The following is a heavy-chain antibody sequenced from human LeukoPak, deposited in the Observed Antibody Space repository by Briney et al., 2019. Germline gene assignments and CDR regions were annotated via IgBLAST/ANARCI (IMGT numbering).Heavy chain of an antibody. J-gene: IGHJ4*02. Sequence: SGTLSLTCTVSGGSISSGGYYWRWIREPAGEGVGYIGGIYSTGGANYNPSLRRRVTISVDTSKHRSSPNLSSVTAADTAVYYCARAPLVGTPSDYWGPRTLVTASS. CDR2: IYSTGGA. CDR3: ARAPLVGTPSDY. D-gene: IGHD1-26*01. CDR1: GGSISSGGYY. V-gene: IGHV4-61*02.